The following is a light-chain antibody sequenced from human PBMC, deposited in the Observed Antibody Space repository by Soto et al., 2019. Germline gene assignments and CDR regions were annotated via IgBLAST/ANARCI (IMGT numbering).Light chain of an antibody. CDR3: ISYAGSSNV. CDR2: EVN. V-gene: IGLV2-8*01. CDR1: SSAVGGYNY. Sequence: QSALTQPPSASGSPGQSVAISCTGTSSAVGGYNYVSWYQQHPGKAPKLMIYEVNKRPSGVPDRFSGSKSGNTASLTVSGLQAEDEADYYCISYAGSSNVFGTGTKLTVL. J-gene: IGLJ1*01.